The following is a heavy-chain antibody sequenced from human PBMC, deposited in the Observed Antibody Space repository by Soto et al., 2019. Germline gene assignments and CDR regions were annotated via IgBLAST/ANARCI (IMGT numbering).Heavy chain of an antibody. CDR1: GGSFSGYY. CDR3: ARAYGGNSGVFDY. V-gene: IGHV4-34*01. J-gene: IGHJ4*02. CDR2: INHSGST. Sequence: QVQLQQWGAGLLKPSETLSLTCAVYGGSFSGYYWSWIRQPPGKGLEWIGEINHSGSTNYNPSLKSRGTISVDTSKNQFSLKLSSVTAADTAVYYCARAYGGNSGVFDYWGQGTLVTVSS. D-gene: IGHD4-17*01.